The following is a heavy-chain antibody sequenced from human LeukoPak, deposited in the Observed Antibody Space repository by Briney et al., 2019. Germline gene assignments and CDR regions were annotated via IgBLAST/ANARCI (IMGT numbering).Heavy chain of an antibody. D-gene: IGHD1-26*01. V-gene: IGHV1-46*01. Sequence: ASVKVSCKASGYTFTSYYMHWVRQAPGQGLEWMEIINPSGGSTSYAQKFQGRVTMTRDTSTSTVYMELSSLRSEDTAVYYCATGSWDMVDFDYWGQGTLVTVSS. CDR1: GYTFTSYY. J-gene: IGHJ4*02. CDR2: INPSGGST. CDR3: ATGSWDMVDFDY.